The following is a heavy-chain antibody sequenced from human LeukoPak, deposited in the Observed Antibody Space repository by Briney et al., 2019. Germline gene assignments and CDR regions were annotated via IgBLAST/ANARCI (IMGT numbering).Heavy chain of an antibody. CDR1: GFTFSRYS. CDR2: IRTSSSYI. V-gene: IGHV3-21*01. J-gene: IGHJ6*03. D-gene: IGHD5-18*01. Sequence: GGSLRLSCAASGFTFSRYSMNWVRQAPGNGLEWGSSIRTSSSYIYYAYSVKGRFTISRDNAKNSLYLQMNSLRAEDTAVYYCARVGTPMVTIVAPYYMDVWGKGTTVTVSS. CDR3: ARVGTPMVTIVAPYYMDV.